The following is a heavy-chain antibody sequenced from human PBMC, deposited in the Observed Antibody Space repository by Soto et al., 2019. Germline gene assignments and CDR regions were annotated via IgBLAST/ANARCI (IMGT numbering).Heavy chain of an antibody. CDR1: GYTFTSYG. CDR2: ISAYNGNT. V-gene: IGHV1-18*01. Sequence: ASVKVSCKASGYTFTSYGISWVRQAPGQGLEWMGWISAYNGNTNYAQKLQGRVTMTTDTSTSTAYMELRSLRSDDTAVYYCARDGPYYYDSSGYYYARVYGMDVWGQGTTVTVSS. D-gene: IGHD3-22*01. J-gene: IGHJ6*02. CDR3: ARDGPYYYDSSGYYYARVYGMDV.